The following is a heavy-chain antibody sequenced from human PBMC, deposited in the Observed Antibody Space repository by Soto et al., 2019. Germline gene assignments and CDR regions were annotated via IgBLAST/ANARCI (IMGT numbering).Heavy chain of an antibody. CDR1: GGSINSGGYY. CDR3: ARKQAGFFYGIDY. CDR2: IADFGYT. J-gene: IGHJ4*02. Sequence: SETLSLTCTVSGGSINSGGYYWTWLRQHPGKGLEWLGYIADFGYTFYNPSLQSRVILSMDTSKSQFSLKLSPATAADTAVYFCARKQAGFFYGIDYWGQGTLVTVSS. D-gene: IGHD3-3*01. V-gene: IGHV4-31*03.